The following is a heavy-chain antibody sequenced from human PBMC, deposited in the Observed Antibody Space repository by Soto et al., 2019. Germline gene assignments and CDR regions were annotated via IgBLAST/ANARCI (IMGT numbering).Heavy chain of an antibody. J-gene: IGHJ4*02. CDR1: GGSISSYY. D-gene: IGHD3-10*01. CDR2: IYYSGST. V-gene: IGHV4-59*08. CDR3: ARHNYGSGSTYFDY. Sequence: SETLSLTCTVSGGSISSYYWSWIRQPPGKGLEWIGYIYYSGSTNYNPSLKSRVTISVDTSKNQFSLKPNSMTAADTAVYYCARHNYGSGSTYFDYWGQGTLVTSPQ.